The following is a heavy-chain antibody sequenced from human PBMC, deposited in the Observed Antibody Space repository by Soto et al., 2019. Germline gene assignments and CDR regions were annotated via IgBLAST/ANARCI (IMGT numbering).Heavy chain of an antibody. CDR3: AGTSPPRGYYWDV. CDR1: GGSFSGYY. D-gene: IGHD1-7*01. J-gene: IGHJ6*03. Sequence: PSETLSLTCAVYGGSFSGYYWSWIRQPPGKGLEWIGEINHSGSTNYNPSLKSRVTISVDTSKNQFSLKLSSVTAADTAVYYWAGTSPPRGYYWDVWGKGTRVTVPS. V-gene: IGHV4-34*01. CDR2: INHSGST.